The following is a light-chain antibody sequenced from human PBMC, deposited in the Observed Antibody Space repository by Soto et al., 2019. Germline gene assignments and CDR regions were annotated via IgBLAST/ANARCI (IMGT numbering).Light chain of an antibody. Sequence: DIQMPQSPSTLCSSVGDNITITCRASQSRSSALAWYQTKPGRAPKLLIFDASSRERGVPSRFSGSGAGTECRLTISSLQHDDVATYYCQQYKAFGQGTKVDIK. CDR1: QSRSSA. J-gene: IGKJ1*01. V-gene: IGKV1-5*01. CDR2: DAS. CDR3: QQYKA.